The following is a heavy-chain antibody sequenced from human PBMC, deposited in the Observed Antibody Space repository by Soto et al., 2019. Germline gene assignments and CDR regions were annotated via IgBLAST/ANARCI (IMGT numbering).Heavy chain of an antibody. J-gene: IGHJ4*02. CDR3: ARGPRSCSYTSCYTIDY. D-gene: IGHD2-2*02. CDR2: ISYGGANN. CDR1: GFTFNSHA. Sequence: QVQLVESGGGVVQPGRSLGLTCAVSGFTFNSHAMHWVRQAPGKGLEWLAVISYGGANNYYADSVKGRFTISRDNSQNTLLLQMNSRRPEDTAVYYCARGPRSCSYTSCYTIDYWGQGTLVTVSS. V-gene: IGHV3-30*03.